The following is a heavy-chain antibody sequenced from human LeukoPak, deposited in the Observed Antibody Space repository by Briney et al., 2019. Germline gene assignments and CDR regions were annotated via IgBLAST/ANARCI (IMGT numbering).Heavy chain of an antibody. CDR1: GFTFSDYY. CDR3: LRLRGSGWFDP. CDR2: ISSSSSYT. V-gene: IGHV3-11*03. Sequence: PGGSLRLSCAASGFTFSDYYMSWIRQAPGKGLEWVSYISSSSSYTNYADSVKGRFTISRHNSENTLYLQMNSLSADDTAAVYCLRLRGSGWFDPWGKGTLVTV. D-gene: IGHD3-16*01. J-gene: IGHJ5*02.